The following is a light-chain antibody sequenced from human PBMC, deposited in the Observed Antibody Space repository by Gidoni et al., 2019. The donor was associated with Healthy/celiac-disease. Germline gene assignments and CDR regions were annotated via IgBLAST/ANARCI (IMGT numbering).Light chain of an antibody. V-gene: IGKV3-20*01. J-gene: IGKJ5*01. Sequence: EIVLTQSPGTPSLSPGERAILSCRASQSVSSSYLAWYQQKPGKAPRLLIYGASSRVTGIPDRVSGSGAGTDFTLTISRLEPEDFAVYYCQQYGSSPLSAFGQGTRLEIK. CDR3: QQYGSSPLSA. CDR2: GAS. CDR1: QSVSSSY.